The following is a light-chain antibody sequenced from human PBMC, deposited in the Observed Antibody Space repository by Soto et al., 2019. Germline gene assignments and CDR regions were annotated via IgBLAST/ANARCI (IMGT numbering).Light chain of an antibody. Sequence: QSALTQPASVSGSPGQSITISCNGTSSDIGAYNFVSWYQQHPGKAPKLMLYDVNIRPSGVSNRFSGSKSGNTASLTISGLQADDEADYYCTSWTTSTTMIFGGGTKLTVL. CDR3: TSWTTSTTMI. V-gene: IGLV2-14*03. CDR1: SSDIGAYNF. CDR2: DVN. J-gene: IGLJ2*01.